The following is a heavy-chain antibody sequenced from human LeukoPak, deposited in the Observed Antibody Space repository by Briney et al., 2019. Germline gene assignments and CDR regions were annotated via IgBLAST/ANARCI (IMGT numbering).Heavy chain of an antibody. V-gene: IGHV4-59*12. CDR3: ARGYDWGTLFY. Sequence: PSKTLSLTCTVSGGSISSYYWSWIRQPPGKGLEWIGYIYYSGSTNYNPSLKSRVTMSVDTSKNQFSLKLSSVTAADTAVYYCARGYDWGTLFYWGQGTLVTVSS. CDR1: GGSISSYY. CDR2: IYYSGST. J-gene: IGHJ4*02. D-gene: IGHD5-12*01.